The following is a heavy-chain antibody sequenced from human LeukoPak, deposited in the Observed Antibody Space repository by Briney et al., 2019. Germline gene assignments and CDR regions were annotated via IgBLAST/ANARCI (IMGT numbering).Heavy chain of an antibody. D-gene: IGHD2-15*01. CDR2: ISNSGIYI. CDR1: GFIFSSYS. CDR3: ARHMTPESTTPYYYGMDV. J-gene: IGHJ6*02. V-gene: IGHV3-21*01. Sequence: PGRSLRLSCAASGFIFSSYSMNWVRQAPRKGLEWVSSISNSGIYIFYADSVKGRFTMSRDNGKNSLFLQMNSLRAEDTAVYFCARHMTPESTTPYYYGMDVWGQGTTVTVSS.